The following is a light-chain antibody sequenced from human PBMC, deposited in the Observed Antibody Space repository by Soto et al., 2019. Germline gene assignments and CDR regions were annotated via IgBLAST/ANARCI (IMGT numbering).Light chain of an antibody. Sequence: LTQPGSVSGSPGQSIAISCTGTSSDVGGNKYVSWYQQYPGKVPKLLINKVTNRPSGVSYRFSGSKSGNTASLTISALLAEDEADYFCASSTSDSLYVFGTGTKVTVL. CDR3: ASSTSDSLYV. V-gene: IGLV2-14*01. CDR1: SSDVGGNKY. J-gene: IGLJ1*01. CDR2: KVT.